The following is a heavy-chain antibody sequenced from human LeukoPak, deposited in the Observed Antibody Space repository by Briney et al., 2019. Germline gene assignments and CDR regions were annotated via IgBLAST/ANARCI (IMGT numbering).Heavy chain of an antibody. Sequence: PSETLSLTCAVYGGSFSGYYWSWIRQPPGKGLEWIGYIYYSGSTNYNPSLKSRVTISVDTSKNQFSLKLSSVTAADTAVYYCARDRRYYGSGSYYYYYMDVWGKGTTVTVSS. D-gene: IGHD3-10*01. CDR3: ARDRRYYGSGSYYYYYMDV. V-gene: IGHV4-59*01. J-gene: IGHJ6*03. CDR2: IYYSGST. CDR1: GGSFSGYY.